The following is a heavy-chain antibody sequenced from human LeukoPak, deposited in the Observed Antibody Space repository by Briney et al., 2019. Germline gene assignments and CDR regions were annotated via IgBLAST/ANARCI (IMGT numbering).Heavy chain of an antibody. CDR2: IIPIFGTA. CDR1: GGTFISYA. D-gene: IGHD2-2*03. J-gene: IGHJ6*02. Sequence: SVKVSCKASGGTFISYAISWVRQAPGQGLEWMGGIIPIFGTANYAQKFQGRVTITADESTSTAYMELSSLRSEDTAVYYCAARLDIVVVPAAMLDYYYYYGMDVWGQGTTVTVSS. V-gene: IGHV1-69*13. CDR3: AARLDIVVVPAAMLDYYYYYGMDV.